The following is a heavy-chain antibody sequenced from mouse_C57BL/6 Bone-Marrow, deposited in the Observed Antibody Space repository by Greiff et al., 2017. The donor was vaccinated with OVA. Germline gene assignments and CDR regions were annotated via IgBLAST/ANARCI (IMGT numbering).Heavy chain of an antibody. CDR2: ISDGGSYT. V-gene: IGHV5-4*01. CDR1: GFTFSSYA. CDR3: ARDQLFITTVVATYYYAMDY. Sequence: EVKLMESGGGLVKPGGSLKLSCAASGFTFSSYAMSWVRQTPEKRLEWVATISDGGSYTYYPDNVKGRFTISRDNAKNNLYLQMSHLKSEDTAMYYCARDQLFITTVVATYYYAMDYWGQGTSVTVSS. D-gene: IGHD1-1*01. J-gene: IGHJ4*01.